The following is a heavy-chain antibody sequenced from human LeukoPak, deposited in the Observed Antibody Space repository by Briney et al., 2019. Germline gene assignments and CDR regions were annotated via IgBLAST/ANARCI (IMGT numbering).Heavy chain of an antibody. Sequence: PGGPLRLSCAASGFTFTSYTMNCVRHSPGKGLEWVSSITNSSSYIYYADSVKGRFTISRDNAKNSLYLQMTSLRVEDTAVYYCAKPYGHFDDWGQGTLVTVSS. CDR3: AKPYGHFDD. V-gene: IGHV3-21*01. CDR2: ITNSSSYI. D-gene: IGHD4-17*01. CDR1: GFTFTSYT. J-gene: IGHJ4*02.